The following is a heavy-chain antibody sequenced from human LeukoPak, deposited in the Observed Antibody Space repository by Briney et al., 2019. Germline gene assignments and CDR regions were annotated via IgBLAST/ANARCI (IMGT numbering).Heavy chain of an antibody. D-gene: IGHD3-22*01. CDR3: ASGKYYYDSSGYFDY. CDR2: IYSGGST. Sequence: GGSLRLSCAASGFTFSSYAMSWVRQAPGKGLEWVSVIYSGGSTYYADSVKGRFTISRDNSKNTLYLQMNSLRAEDTAVYYCASGKYYYDSSGYFDYWGQGTLVTVSS. CDR1: GFTFSSYA. V-gene: IGHV3-66*01. J-gene: IGHJ4*02.